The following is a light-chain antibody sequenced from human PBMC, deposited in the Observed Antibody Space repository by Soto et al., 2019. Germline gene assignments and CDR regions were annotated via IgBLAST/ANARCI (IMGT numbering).Light chain of an antibody. Sequence: QSVLTQPRSVSGSAGQSVTISCTGTSSDVGGYNYVSWYQEHPGRAPKLMIYDVSIRPSGVPDRFSGSKSGNTASLTISGLLAEDEADYYCCSYAGTYSSFVFGSGTKV. J-gene: IGLJ1*01. CDR1: SSDVGGYNY. CDR2: DVS. CDR3: CSYAGTYSSFV. V-gene: IGLV2-11*01.